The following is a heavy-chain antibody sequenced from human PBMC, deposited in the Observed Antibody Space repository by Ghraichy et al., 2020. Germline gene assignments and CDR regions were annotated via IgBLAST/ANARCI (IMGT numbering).Heavy chain of an antibody. CDR1: GFSFSTYA. CDR2: ISYSGLST. Sequence: GGSLRLSCVASGFSFSTYAMTWVRQTPGKGLEWVSSISYSGLSTFYADSVKGRFTISRDNSKNSLYLQMNSLRVEDTALYYCVKDRCNPYSNDYMDVWGKGTTVTVS. CDR3: VKDRCNPYSNDYMDV. V-gene: IGHV3-23*01. J-gene: IGHJ6*03. D-gene: IGHD4-11*01.